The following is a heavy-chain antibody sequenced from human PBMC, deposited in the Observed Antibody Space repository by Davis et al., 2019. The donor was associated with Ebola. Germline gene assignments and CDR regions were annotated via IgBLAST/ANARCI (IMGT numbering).Heavy chain of an antibody. V-gene: IGHV3-7*03. D-gene: IGHD2-15*01. CDR1: GFPFNIYS. CDR2: LWQDGSQI. Sequence: GESLKISCVVSGFPFNIYSMSWVRQAPGRGLEWVSTLWQDGSQIYYADSVRGRFIISRDNAKNSLYLQMNSLRAEDTAVYYCARVMVGILNVWGQGTMVTVSS. J-gene: IGHJ3*01. CDR3: ARVMVGILNV.